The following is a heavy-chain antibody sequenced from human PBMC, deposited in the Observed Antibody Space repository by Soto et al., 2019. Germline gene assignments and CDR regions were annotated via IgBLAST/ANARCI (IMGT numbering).Heavy chain of an antibody. CDR1: GGSFSGYY. Sequence: SETLSLTCAVYGGSFSGYYWSWIRQPPGKGLEWIGEINHSGSTNYNPSLKSRVTISVDTSKNQFSLKLSSVTAADTAVYYCARGWFRVVTATALNLYYYYYGMDVWGQGTTVTVSS. D-gene: IGHD2-21*02. CDR2: INHSGST. V-gene: IGHV4-34*01. CDR3: ARGWFRVVTATALNLYYYYYGMDV. J-gene: IGHJ6*02.